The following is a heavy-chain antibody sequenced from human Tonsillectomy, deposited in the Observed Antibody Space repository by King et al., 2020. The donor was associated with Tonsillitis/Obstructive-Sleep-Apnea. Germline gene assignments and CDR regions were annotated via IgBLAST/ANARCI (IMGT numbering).Heavy chain of an antibody. D-gene: IGHD3-22*01. J-gene: IGHJ2*01. V-gene: IGHV4-31*03. CDR2: IYHSGST. Sequence: VQLQESGPGLVKPSQTLSLTCTVSGGSISSGGYYWSWIRKHPGKGLEWIGYIYHSGSTSYNPSLKSRVTMSIDTSKNQFSLKLSSVTAADTAMYFCAKSDSIAYYYVEGWYFDLWGRGTLVSVSS. CDR1: GGSISSGGYY. CDR3: AKSDSIAYYYVEGWYFDL.